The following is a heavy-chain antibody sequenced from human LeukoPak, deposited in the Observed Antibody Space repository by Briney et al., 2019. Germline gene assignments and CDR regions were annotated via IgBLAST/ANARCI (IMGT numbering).Heavy chain of an antibody. Sequence: GGSPRLSCAASGFTFRNYGMNWVRQAPGKGLEWVSGISPSGGGTYYADSVKGRFTISRDDSKNTLSPQMNSLRVEDTAVYYCAQDLAWGAFDHWGQGTLVTVSS. V-gene: IGHV3-23*01. CDR3: AQDLAWGAFDH. CDR2: ISPSGGGT. D-gene: IGHD7-27*01. CDR1: GFTFRNYG. J-gene: IGHJ4*02.